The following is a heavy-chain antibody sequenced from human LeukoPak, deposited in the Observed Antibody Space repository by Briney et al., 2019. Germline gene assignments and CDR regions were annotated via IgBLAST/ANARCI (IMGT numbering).Heavy chain of an antibody. CDR1: GGSISSGGYS. V-gene: IGHV4-30-2*01. CDR3: ARESPAYYDILTGYYNGYFDY. D-gene: IGHD3-9*01. CDR2: IYHSGST. Sequence: PSETLSLTCAVSGGSISSGGYSWSWIRQPPGKGLEWIGYIYHSGSTYYNPSLKSRVTISADRSKNQFSLKLSSVTAADTAVYYCARESPAYYDILTGYYNGYFDYWGQGTLVTVSS. J-gene: IGHJ4*02.